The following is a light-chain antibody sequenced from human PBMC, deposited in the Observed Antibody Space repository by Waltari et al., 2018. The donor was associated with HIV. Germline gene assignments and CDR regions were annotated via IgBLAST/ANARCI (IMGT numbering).Light chain of an antibody. CDR3: QQYVGSLWT. CDR1: QRVSSSH. V-gene: IGKV3-20*01. CDR2: STS. J-gene: IGKJ1*01. Sequence: IVLTQSPGTLSLSPGERATLSCRASQRVSSSHLTWYQQKPGQAPRLLIYSTSHRATGIPDRFSGSGSGTDFTLTISRLEPEDFAVYYCQQYVGSLWTFGQGTKVEIK.